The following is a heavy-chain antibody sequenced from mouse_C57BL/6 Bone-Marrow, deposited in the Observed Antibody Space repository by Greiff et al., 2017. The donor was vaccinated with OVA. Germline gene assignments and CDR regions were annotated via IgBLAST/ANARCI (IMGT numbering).Heavy chain of an antibody. J-gene: IGHJ3*01. CDR1: GFTFSSYA. D-gene: IGHD1-1*01. CDR3: ARDGGYYYGSSQAWFAY. CDR2: ISDGGSYT. Sequence: EVKVVESGGGLVKPGGSLKLSCAASGFTFSSYAMSWVRQTPEKRLEWVATISDGGSYTYYPDNVKGRFTISRDNAKNNLYLQMSHLKSEDTAMYDCARDGGYYYGSSQAWFAYCGQGTLVTVSA. V-gene: IGHV5-4*01.